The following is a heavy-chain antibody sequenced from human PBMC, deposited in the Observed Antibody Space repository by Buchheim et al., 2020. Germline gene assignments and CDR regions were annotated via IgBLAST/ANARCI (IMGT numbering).Heavy chain of an antibody. D-gene: IGHD5-18*01. CDR3: ARGTVGYSYGSVD. CDR1: GFTFSIYE. Sequence: EVQLVESGGGLVQPGGSLRLSCAASGFTFSIYEMNSVRQAPGKGLEWVSYISDSVSNIYYADSLKGRFTISRDNAKNSLYLQMNSLRAEDTAVYYCARGTVGYSYGSVDWGQGTL. J-gene: IGHJ4*02. CDR2: ISDSVSNI. V-gene: IGHV3-48*03.